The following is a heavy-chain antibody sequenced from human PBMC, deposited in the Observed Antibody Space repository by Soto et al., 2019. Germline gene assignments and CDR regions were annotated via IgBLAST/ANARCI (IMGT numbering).Heavy chain of an antibody. D-gene: IGHD1-26*01. CDR2: ISYDGSNT. CDR1: GFTFSSYG. Sequence: QVQLVESGGGVVQPGRSLRLSCAASGFTFSSYGMHWVRQAPGKGLEWVAIISYDGSNTYYADSVKGRFTISRDNSKNTLYLPMNSRIAEDTSVYYCAKEGGLSGRYYISSSYYFAYWGQGTLVTVSS. V-gene: IGHV3-30*18. J-gene: IGHJ4*02. CDR3: AKEGGLSGRYYISSSYYFAY.